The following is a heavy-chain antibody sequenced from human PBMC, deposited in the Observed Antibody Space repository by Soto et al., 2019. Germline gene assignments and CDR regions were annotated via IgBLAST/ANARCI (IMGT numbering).Heavy chain of an antibody. Sequence: PPGSLSLSCAPSGFTVSRDSMSWVRLAPGKGLEWGSAICGSGGRTYDADSVKDRFTISRDSTKNTLYLRMNGLRAEDTAVYYCAKGVLYSSSHHFDYWGQGSRDTVSS. V-gene: IGHV3-23*01. J-gene: IGHJ4*02. CDR3: AKGVLYSSSHHFDY. D-gene: IGHD6-6*01. CDR1: GFTVSRDS. CDR2: ICGSGGRT.